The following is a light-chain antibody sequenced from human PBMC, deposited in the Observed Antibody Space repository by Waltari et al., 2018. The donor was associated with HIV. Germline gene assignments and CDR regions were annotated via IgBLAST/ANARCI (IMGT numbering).Light chain of an antibody. J-gene: IGLJ2*01. CDR3: SSYAVSNNVV. Sequence: QSALTQPPSASGSPGQSVTISCTGTSSDVGGYNYVSVYQQHPGKAPKLMIYGVNKRPSGVPVRFSGSEYGNTASLTVSGLQAEDEAEYYCSSYAVSNNVVFGGGTKLTVL. CDR2: GVN. V-gene: IGLV2-8*01. CDR1: SSDVGGYNY.